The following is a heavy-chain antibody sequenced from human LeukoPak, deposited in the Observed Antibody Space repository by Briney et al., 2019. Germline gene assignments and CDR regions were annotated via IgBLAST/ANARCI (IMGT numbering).Heavy chain of an antibody. D-gene: IGHD6-13*01. J-gene: IGHJ6*04. CDR1: GYTLTELS. Sequence: ASVKVSCKVSGYTLTELSMHWVRQAPGKGLEWMGGFDPEDGETIYAQKFQGRVTMTEDTSTDTAYMELSSLRSEDTAVYYCATAARGQQLVRYYYYGMDVWGKGTTVTVSS. V-gene: IGHV1-24*01. CDR2: FDPEDGET. CDR3: ATAARGQQLVRYYYYGMDV.